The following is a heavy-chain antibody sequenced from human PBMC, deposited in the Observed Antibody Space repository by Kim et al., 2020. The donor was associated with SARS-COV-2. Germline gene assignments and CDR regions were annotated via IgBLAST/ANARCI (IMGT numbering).Heavy chain of an antibody. J-gene: IGHJ6*02. CDR2: ISYDGSNK. Sequence: GGSLRLSCAASGFTFSSYAMHWVRQAPGKGLEWVAVISYDGSNKYYADSVKGRFTISRDNSKNTLYLQMNSLRAEDTAVYYCARDGSWYGYYYGMDVWGQGTTVTVSS. V-gene: IGHV3-30*04. D-gene: IGHD6-13*01. CDR3: ARDGSWYGYYYGMDV. CDR1: GFTFSSYA.